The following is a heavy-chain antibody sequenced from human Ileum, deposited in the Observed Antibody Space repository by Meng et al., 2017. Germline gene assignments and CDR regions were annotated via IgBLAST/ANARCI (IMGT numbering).Heavy chain of an antibody. CDR3: ARDEGGLYFDY. CDR2: VWYDGSNK. J-gene: IGHJ4*02. V-gene: IGHV3-33*01. D-gene: IGHD3-16*01. CDR1: GFTFSNYG. Sequence: QVQLVVSGGCVVQPGKSLRLSCAASGFTFSNYGMHWVRQAPGKGLEWVAVVWYDGSNKYYADSVKGRFTISRDNSKNTLYLQMNSLRAEDTAVYYCARDEGGLYFDYWGQGTLVTVSS.